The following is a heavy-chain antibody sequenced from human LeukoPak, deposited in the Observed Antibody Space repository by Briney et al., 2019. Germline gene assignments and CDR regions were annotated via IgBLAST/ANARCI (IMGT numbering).Heavy chain of an antibody. CDR2: IYTSGST. J-gene: IGHJ5*02. V-gene: IGHV4-4*07. CDR3: ARVGETGGNSGGWFDP. D-gene: IGHD4-23*01. Sequence: SETLSLTCTVSGGSISSYYWSWIRQPAGKGLEWIGRIYTSGSTNYNPSLKSRVTISVDKPKNQFSLKLSSVTAADTAVYYCARVGETGGNSGGWFDPWGQGTLVTVSS. CDR1: GGSISSYY.